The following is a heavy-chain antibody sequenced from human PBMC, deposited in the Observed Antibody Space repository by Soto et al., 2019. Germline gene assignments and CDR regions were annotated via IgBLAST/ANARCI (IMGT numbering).Heavy chain of an antibody. Sequence: QVQLQESGPGLVKPSQTLSLTCTVSGGSISSGGYYWSWIRQHPGKGLEWIGYIYYSGSTYYNPSLQSRVTLSVATSQNQFSLKLSSVTAADTAVYYCARAPPLNYYFDYWGQGTLVTVSS. CDR2: IYYSGST. V-gene: IGHV4-31*03. CDR1: GGSISSGGYY. CDR3: ARAPPLNYYFDY. J-gene: IGHJ4*02.